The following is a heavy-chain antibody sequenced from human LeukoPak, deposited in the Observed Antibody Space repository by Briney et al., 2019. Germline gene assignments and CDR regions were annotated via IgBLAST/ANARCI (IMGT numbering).Heavy chain of an antibody. J-gene: IGHJ4*02. V-gene: IGHV3-30*18. D-gene: IGHD1-26*01. CDR3: AKGMSGSYWYYFDY. Sequence: GGSLRLSCAASGFTFSSYGMHWVRQAPGKGLEWVAVISYDGSNKYYADSVKGRFTISRDNSKNTLYLQMNSLRAEDTAVYYCAKGMSGSYWYYFDYWGQGTLVTASS. CDR2: ISYDGSNK. CDR1: GFTFSSYG.